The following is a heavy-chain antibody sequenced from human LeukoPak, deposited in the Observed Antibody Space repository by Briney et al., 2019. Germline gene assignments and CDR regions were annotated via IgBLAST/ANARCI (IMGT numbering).Heavy chain of an antibody. Sequence: SQTLSLTCTVSGDSISSGDYYWSWLRQSPGKGLEWIGHIFYSGSTYSNPSLKSRLTISVDTSKNQFSLKLTSVTAADTAVYYCAREVGVAVAGKAMDYWGQGTPVTVSS. J-gene: IGHJ4*02. CDR3: AREVGVAVAGKAMDY. CDR2: IFYSGST. D-gene: IGHD6-19*01. V-gene: IGHV4-30-4*01. CDR1: GDSISSGDYY.